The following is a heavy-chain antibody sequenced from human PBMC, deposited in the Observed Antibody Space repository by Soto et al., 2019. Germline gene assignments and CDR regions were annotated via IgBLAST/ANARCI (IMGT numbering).Heavy chain of an antibody. J-gene: IGHJ4*02. D-gene: IGHD1-26*01. CDR1: CGSFSSSSYY. V-gene: IGHV4-39*01. Sequence: SETLSLTCTVSCGSFSSSSYYCGWIRQPPGKGLEWIGSLFYRGSTYYNPSLKSRVTISVDTSKNHFSLKLTSVTAADTAVYYCARPLWGGATKDYWGQGTLVTVSS. CDR3: ARPLWGGATKDY. CDR2: LFYRGST.